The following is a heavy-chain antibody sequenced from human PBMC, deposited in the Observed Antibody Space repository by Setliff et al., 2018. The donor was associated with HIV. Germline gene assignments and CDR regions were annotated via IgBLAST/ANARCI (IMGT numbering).Heavy chain of an antibody. CDR2: INWVGGSI. V-gene: IGHV3-43*01. Sequence: GGALKLPCASSGFTFDDYTMHWVRQAPGKGLECVSLINWVGGSIFYADSVRGRCTITRDNSKNSLYLQMNSLRAEDMALYYYSKGSWQQLAPVYFDYWGQGTLVTVSS. CDR1: GFTFDDYT. D-gene: IGHD6-13*01. J-gene: IGHJ4*02. CDR3: SKGSWQQLAPVYFDY.